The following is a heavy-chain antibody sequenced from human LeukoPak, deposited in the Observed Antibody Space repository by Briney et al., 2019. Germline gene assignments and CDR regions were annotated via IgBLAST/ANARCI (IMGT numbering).Heavy chain of an antibody. J-gene: IGHJ4*02. CDR2: IKRDGIEK. CDR3: GSRSGGF. Sequence: GGSLRLSCAASGFTFSNYYMSWVRQAPGKGLEWVANIKRDGIEKHYVDSVKGRFTTSRDNAKNSLYLQMNGLRADDTAVYYCGSRSGGFWGQGTLVTVSS. CDR1: GFTFSNYY. D-gene: IGHD1-14*01. V-gene: IGHV3-7*01.